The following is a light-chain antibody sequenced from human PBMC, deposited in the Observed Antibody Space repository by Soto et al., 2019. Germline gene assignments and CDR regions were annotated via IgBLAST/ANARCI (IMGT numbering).Light chain of an antibody. CDR2: DVS. J-gene: IGLJ1*01. V-gene: IGLV2-11*01. Sequence: QSALTQPRSVSGSPGQSVTISCTGTSRDVGGYNYVSWYQQHPGKAPKVMIYDVSKRPSGVPDRFSGSKSGNTASLTISGLQAEDEADYYCCSYAGSYIYVFXTGTKVTVL. CDR3: CSYAGSYIYV. CDR1: SRDVGGYNY.